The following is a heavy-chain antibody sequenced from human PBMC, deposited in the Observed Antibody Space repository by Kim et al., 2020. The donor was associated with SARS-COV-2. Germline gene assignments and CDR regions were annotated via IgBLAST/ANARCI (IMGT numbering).Heavy chain of an antibody. V-gene: IGHV3-74*01. CDR2: SNSDGSVT. CDR1: GFTLTNYW. Sequence: GGSLRLSCEASGFTLTNYWINWVRQGPGKGLVWVSRSNSDGSVTHYADSVKGRFTISRDNAKNTLFLQLNSLGVEDTAIYYCARGSFQQGFDPWGQGTLVTVSS. J-gene: IGHJ5*02. D-gene: IGHD6-13*01. CDR3: ARGSFQQGFDP.